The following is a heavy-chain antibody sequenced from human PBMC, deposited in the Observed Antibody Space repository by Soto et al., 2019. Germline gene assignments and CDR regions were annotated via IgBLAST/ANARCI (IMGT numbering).Heavy chain of an antibody. V-gene: IGHV4-39*01. J-gene: IGHJ6*02. CDR3: ARQRVDTAMVRKGRIDQYCYYGMDV. CDR1: GGSISSSSYY. D-gene: IGHD5-18*01. Sequence: PSETLSLTCTVSGGSISSSSYYWGWIRQPPGKGLEWIGSIYYSGSTYYNPSLKSRVTISVDTSKNQFSLKLSSVTAADTAVYYCARQRVDTAMVRKGRIDQYCYYGMDVWGQGTTVTVSS. CDR2: IYYSGST.